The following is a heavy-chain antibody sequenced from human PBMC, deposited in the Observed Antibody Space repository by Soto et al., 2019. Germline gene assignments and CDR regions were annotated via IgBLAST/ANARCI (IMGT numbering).Heavy chain of an antibody. CDR3: ARSQYSSSWYSYYYYYYGMDV. J-gene: IGHJ6*02. CDR2: IIPILGIA. Sequence: ASVKVSCKASGGTFSSYTISWVRQAPGQGLEWMGRIIPILGIANYAQKFQGRVTITADKSTSTAYMELSSLRSEDTAVYYCARSQYSSSWYSYYYYYYGMDVWGQGTTVTVSS. V-gene: IGHV1-69*02. D-gene: IGHD6-13*01. CDR1: GGTFSSYT.